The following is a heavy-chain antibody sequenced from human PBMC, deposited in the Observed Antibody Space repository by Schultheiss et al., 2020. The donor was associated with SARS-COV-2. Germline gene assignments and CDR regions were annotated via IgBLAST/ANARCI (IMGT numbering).Heavy chain of an antibody. V-gene: IGHV4-59*05. J-gene: IGHJ4*02. CDR2: IYYSGST. CDR1: GGSIRSYY. Sequence: SETLSLTCTISGGSIRSYYWIWIRQSPGKGLEWIGSIYYSGSTYYNPSLKSRVTISVDTSKNQFSLKLSSVTAADTAVYYCASADIAVAGGYWGQGTLVTVSS. CDR3: ASADIAVAGGY. D-gene: IGHD6-19*01.